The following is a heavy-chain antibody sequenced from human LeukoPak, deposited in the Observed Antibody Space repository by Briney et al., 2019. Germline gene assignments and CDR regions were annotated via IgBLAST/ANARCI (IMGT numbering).Heavy chain of an antibody. Sequence: PSETLSLTCTVSGGSISSYYWSWIRQPPGKGLEWIGYIYYSGSTNYNPSLKSRVTISVDTSKNQFSLKLSSVTAADTAVYYCARDTRHIVVVTAPDAFDIWGQGTMVTVSS. CDR2: IYYSGST. V-gene: IGHV4-59*01. D-gene: IGHD2-21*02. CDR3: ARDTRHIVVVTAPDAFDI. J-gene: IGHJ3*02. CDR1: GGSISSYY.